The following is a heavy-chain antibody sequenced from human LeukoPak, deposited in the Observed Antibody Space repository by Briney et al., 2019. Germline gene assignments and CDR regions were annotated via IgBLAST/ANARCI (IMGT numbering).Heavy chain of an antibody. CDR2: ISGSGGST. V-gene: IGHV3-23*01. Sequence: GGSLRLSCAASGFTFSSYAMSWVRQAPGKGLEWVSAISGSGGSTYYADSVKGRFTISRDNSKNALYLQMNSLRAEDTAVYYCARDGLLSAAGSDPFDYWGQGTLVTVSS. CDR3: ARDGLLSAAGSDPFDY. CDR1: GFTFSSYA. D-gene: IGHD6-13*01. J-gene: IGHJ4*02.